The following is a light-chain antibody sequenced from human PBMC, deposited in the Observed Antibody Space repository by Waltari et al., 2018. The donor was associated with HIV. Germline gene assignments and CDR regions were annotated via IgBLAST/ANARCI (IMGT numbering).Light chain of an antibody. CDR1: KSNIDSNV. Sequence: VLTQPPSASGTPGQRVAIYCSVTKSNIDSNVVSCCQQFPGTAPKLFMYKTNRRFSGVPDRFSGSKSGTSASLAISGLRSEDEAVYYCAAWDDSLRGHVVFGGGTNLTV. V-gene: IGLV1-47*01. J-gene: IGLJ2*01. CDR2: KTN. CDR3: AAWDDSLRGHVV.